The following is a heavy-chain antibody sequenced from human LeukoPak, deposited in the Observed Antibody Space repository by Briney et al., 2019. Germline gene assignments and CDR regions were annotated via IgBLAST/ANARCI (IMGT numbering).Heavy chain of an antibody. CDR1: GYTFTGYY. CDR2: INLNSGGT. J-gene: IGHJ3*02. V-gene: IGHV1-2*02. Sequence: ASVKVSCKASGYTFTGYYMHWVRQAPGQGLEWMGWINLNSGGTNYAQKFQGRVTMTRDTSISTAYMELSSLRSDDTAVYYCARVLRWNYVEDAFDIWGQGTMVTVSS. D-gene: IGHD1-7*01. CDR3: ARVLRWNYVEDAFDI.